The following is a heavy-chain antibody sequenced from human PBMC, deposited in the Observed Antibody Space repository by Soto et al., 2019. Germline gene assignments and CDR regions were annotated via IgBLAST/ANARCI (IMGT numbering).Heavy chain of an antibody. CDR1: GGSISSGGYY. V-gene: IGHV4-31*03. Sequence: SETLSLTCTVSGGSISSGGYYWSWIRQHPGKGLEWIGYIYYSGSTYYNPSLKSRVTISVDTSKNQFSLKLSSVTAADTAVYYCARAVVITYYYGMDVWGQGTTVTVSS. J-gene: IGHJ6*02. D-gene: IGHD3-22*01. CDR2: IYYSGST. CDR3: ARAVVITYYYGMDV.